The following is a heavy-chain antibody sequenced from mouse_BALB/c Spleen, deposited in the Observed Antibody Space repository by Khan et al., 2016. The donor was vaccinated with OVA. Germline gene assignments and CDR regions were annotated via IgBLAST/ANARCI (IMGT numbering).Heavy chain of an antibody. CDR2: ISYSGST. D-gene: IGHD1-1*01. CDR1: GFSITSNYA. Sequence: EVQLQESGPGLVQPSQSMSLTCTVNGFSITSNYAWNWIRQFPGNTLEWMGYISYSGSTNYNPSLKSRLSITRDPSKDQFFLLLHSVTTEDSATDDCARGNYYGYALNYWGQGTSVTVSS. J-gene: IGHJ4*01. V-gene: IGHV3-2*02. CDR3: ARGNYYGYALNY.